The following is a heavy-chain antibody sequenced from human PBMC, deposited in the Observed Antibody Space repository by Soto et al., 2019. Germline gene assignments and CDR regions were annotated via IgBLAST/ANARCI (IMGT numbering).Heavy chain of an antibody. V-gene: IGHV3-48*02. CDR1: GFTFSSYS. Sequence: GGSLRLSCAASGFTFSSYSMNWVRQAPGKGLEWVSYISSSSSTIYYADSVKGRFTISRDNAKNSLYLQMNSLRDEDTAVYYCARDLLTQYGSGSYYTTNWFDPWGQGTLVTVSS. D-gene: IGHD3-10*01. J-gene: IGHJ5*02. CDR2: ISSSSSTI. CDR3: ARDLLTQYGSGSYYTTNWFDP.